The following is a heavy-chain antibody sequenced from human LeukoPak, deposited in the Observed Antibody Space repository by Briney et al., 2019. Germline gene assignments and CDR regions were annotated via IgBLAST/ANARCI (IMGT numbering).Heavy chain of an antibody. CDR1: GGSISSYY. D-gene: IGHD3-3*01. CDR3: ARVVFAPYYYYYMDV. Sequence: SETLSLTCTVSGGSISSYYWSWIRQPPGKGLGWIGYIYYSGSTNYNPSLKSRVTISVDTSKNQFSLKLSSVTAADTAVYHCARVVFAPYYYYYMDVWGKGTTVTVSS. V-gene: IGHV4-59*01. J-gene: IGHJ6*03. CDR2: IYYSGST.